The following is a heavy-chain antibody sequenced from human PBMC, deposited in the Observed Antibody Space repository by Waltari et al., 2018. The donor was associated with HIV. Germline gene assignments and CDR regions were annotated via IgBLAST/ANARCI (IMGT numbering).Heavy chain of an antibody. V-gene: IGHV3-33*01. Sequence: VQLEESGGGVVQPGRSRKLSCAASGFRVSDYGMHWVRQAPGNELQWLAVIWYGGSKKESSDSVNGRFTISKDNSKNTLFLQMNSLRVDGTTVYFCARVPLASSWSADSFDVWGPGTRITVSS. CDR1: GFRVSDYG. J-gene: IGHJ3*01. D-gene: IGHD6-13*01. CDR2: IWYGGSKK. CDR3: ARVPLASSWSADSFDV.